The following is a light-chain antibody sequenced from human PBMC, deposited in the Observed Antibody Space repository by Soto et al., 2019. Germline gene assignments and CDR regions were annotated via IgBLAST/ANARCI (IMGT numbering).Light chain of an antibody. CDR2: KAS. CDR1: QNVETW. Sequence: DIQMTQSPSTLPASVGDRVTITCRASQNVETWLAWYQQKPTEAPKLLIYKASTLESGVPSRFRGSGSGTAFTLTISSLQPDDFATYFCQQYNSYPYTCGQGTKVEIK. J-gene: IGKJ2*01. CDR3: QQYNSYPYT. V-gene: IGKV1-5*03.